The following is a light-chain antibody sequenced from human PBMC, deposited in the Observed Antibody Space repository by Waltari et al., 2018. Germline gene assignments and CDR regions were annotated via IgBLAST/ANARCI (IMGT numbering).Light chain of an antibody. V-gene: IGKV3-20*01. CDR2: GAS. CDR3: QHYLRLPWT. CDR1: QSVSRA. Sequence: EIVLTQSPGTLSLSLGERATLSCRASQSVSRALTWYQQKPGQAPRLLIYGASTRATGIPDRFSGSGSGTDFSLTISRLEPDDFAVYYCQHYLRLPWTFGQGTTVEI. J-gene: IGKJ1*01.